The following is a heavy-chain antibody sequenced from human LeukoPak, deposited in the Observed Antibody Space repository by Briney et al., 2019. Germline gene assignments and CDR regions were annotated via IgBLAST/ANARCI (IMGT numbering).Heavy chain of an antibody. J-gene: IGHJ4*02. D-gene: IGHD3-22*01. V-gene: IGHV4-34*01. CDR1: GGSFSGYY. CDR3: ARTYYYDSSGYYYSDY. CDR2: INRSGST. Sequence: KPSETLSLTCAVYGGSFSGYYWSWIRQPPGKGLEWIGEINRSGSTNYNPSLKSRVTISVDTSKNQFSLKLSSVTAADTAVYYCARTYYYDSSGYYYSDYWGQGTLVTVSS.